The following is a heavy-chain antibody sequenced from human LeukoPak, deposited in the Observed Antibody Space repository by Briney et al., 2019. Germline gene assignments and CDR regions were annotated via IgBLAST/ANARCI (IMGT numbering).Heavy chain of an antibody. CDR2: ISYDGSNK. Sequence: GRSLRLSCAASGFTFSSYAMHWVRQAPGKGLEWVAVISYDGSNKYYADSVKGRFTISRDNSKNTLYLQMNSLRAEDTAVYYCASQYYDILTGYYHSFDYWGQGTLVTVSS. J-gene: IGHJ4*02. CDR1: GFTFSSYA. CDR3: ASQYYDILTGYYHSFDY. V-gene: IGHV3-30-3*01. D-gene: IGHD3-9*01.